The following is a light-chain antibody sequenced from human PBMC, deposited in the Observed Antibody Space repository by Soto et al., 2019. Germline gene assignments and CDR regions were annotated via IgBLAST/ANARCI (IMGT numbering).Light chain of an antibody. CDR3: MQALQTPWT. Sequence: DIVMTQSPLSLPVTPGEPASISCRSSQSLHHNNGYMYLDWYLQKPGQSPQLLIYLGSNRASGGPDRFSGSGSGTDFTLKISRVEAEDVGVYYCMQALQTPWTFGQGTKVEIK. V-gene: IGKV2-28*01. CDR2: LGS. CDR1: QSLHHNNGYMY. J-gene: IGKJ1*01.